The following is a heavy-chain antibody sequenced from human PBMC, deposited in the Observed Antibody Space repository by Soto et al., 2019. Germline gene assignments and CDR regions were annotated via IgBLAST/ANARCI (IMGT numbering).Heavy chain of an antibody. V-gene: IGHV4-39*01. CDR3: ARISVASRYMDV. Sequence: ETLSLTCTVSGGSISSSSYYWGWIRQSPGKGLEWIGSFYYSGSTYYSPSLKSRVTISGDTSKKQISLRLSSVTAADTAVYYCARISVASRYMDVWGKGSTVTVS. D-gene: IGHD5-12*01. J-gene: IGHJ6*03. CDR2: FYYSGST. CDR1: GGSISSSSYY.